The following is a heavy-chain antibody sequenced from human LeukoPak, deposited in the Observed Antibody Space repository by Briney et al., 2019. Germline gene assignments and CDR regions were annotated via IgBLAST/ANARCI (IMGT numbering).Heavy chain of an antibody. V-gene: IGHV4-59*01. D-gene: IGHD4-17*01. CDR1: GCSLSSYY. J-gene: IGHJ4*02. CDR3: PREGRQDYVYFDH. Sequence: WETLSLTFTGSGCSLSSYYWSWIRQPPGRGVEWIGYIHYCESTNYNLSLKSQVPMSVHTTKNQESLKLASVTPADTANYYFPREGRQDYVYFDHWGQGSLVTVSS. CDR2: IHYCEST.